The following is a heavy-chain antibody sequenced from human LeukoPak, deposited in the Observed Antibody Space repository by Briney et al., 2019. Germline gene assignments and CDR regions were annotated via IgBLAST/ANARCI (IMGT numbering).Heavy chain of an antibody. CDR1: GFTFDDYA. V-gene: IGHV3-9*01. J-gene: IGHJ4*02. Sequence: GGSLRLSCAASGFTFDDYAMHWVRQAPGKGLEWVSGISWNSGSIGYADSVKGRFTISRDNAKNSVHLQMNSLIAEDTAVYYCARGGGRGTLTVPQFDYWGQGTLVTVSS. CDR3: ARGGGRGTLTVPQFDY. CDR2: ISWNSGSI. D-gene: IGHD2-15*01.